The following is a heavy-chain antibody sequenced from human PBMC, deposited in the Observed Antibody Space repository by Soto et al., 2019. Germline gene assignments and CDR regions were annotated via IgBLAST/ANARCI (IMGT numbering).Heavy chain of an antibody. Sequence: GGSLRLSCAASGFTFSSDWMHWVRQAPGKGLVWVSRINTDGSDTSYADSVKGRFTISRDNAKNSLYLQMNSLRAEDTAVYYCARDVHYFDYWGQGALVTVSS. CDR1: GFTFSSDW. CDR2: INTDGSDT. V-gene: IGHV3-74*01. CDR3: ARDVHYFDY. D-gene: IGHD3-10*02. J-gene: IGHJ4*02.